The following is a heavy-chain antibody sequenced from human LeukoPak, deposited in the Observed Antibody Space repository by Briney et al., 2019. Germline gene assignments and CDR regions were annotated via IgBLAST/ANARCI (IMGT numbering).Heavy chain of an antibody. Sequence: GRSLRLSCAASGFTFSSYWMSWVRQAPGKGLEWVANIKQDGSEKYYVDSVKGRFTISRDNAKNSLYLQMNSLRAEDTAVYYCARDGVVPAAIRDYWGQGTLVTVSS. CDR3: ARDGVVPAAIRDY. J-gene: IGHJ4*02. V-gene: IGHV3-7*01. D-gene: IGHD2-2*01. CDR1: GFTFSSYW. CDR2: IKQDGSEK.